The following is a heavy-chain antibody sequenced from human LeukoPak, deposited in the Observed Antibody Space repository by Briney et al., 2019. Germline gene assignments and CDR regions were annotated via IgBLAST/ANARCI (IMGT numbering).Heavy chain of an antibody. J-gene: IGHJ3*02. CDR2: IWYDGSNK. CDR3: ASYVLGDAFDI. Sequence: GGSLRLSCAASGFTFSSYGMHWVRQAPGKGLEWVALIWYDGSNKYYADSVKGRFTISRDNSKNTLYLQMNSLRAEDTAVYYCASYVLGDAFDIWGQGTMVTVSS. CDR1: GFTFSSYG. V-gene: IGHV3-33*01. D-gene: IGHD3-3*02.